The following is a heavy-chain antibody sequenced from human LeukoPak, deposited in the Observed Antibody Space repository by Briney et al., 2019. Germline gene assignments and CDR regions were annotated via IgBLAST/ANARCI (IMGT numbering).Heavy chain of an antibody. V-gene: IGHV3-74*01. Sequence: GGSLRLSCAASGFTFSSYWMHWVRQAPGKGLVWVSRINSDGSSTSYADSVKGLFTISRDNAQNTLYLQMNSLRAEDTAVYYCARVGLLWFGDLDYWGQGTLVTVSS. CDR3: ARVGLLWFGDLDY. J-gene: IGHJ4*02. CDR2: INSDGSST. CDR1: GFTFSSYW. D-gene: IGHD3-10*01.